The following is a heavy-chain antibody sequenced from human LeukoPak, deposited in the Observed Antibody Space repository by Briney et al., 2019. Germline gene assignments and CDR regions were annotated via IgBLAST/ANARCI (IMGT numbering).Heavy chain of an antibody. D-gene: IGHD2-2*01. Sequence: PSETLSLTCTVSGGSISSYYWSWIRQPPGKGLEWIGYIYYSGSTNYNPSLKSRVTISVDTSKNQFSLKLSSVTAPDTAVYYCASGLGYCSSTSCQHNWFDPWGQGTLVTVSS. CDR2: IYYSGST. CDR3: ASGLGYCSSTSCQHNWFDP. V-gene: IGHV4-59*01. CDR1: GGSISSYY. J-gene: IGHJ5*02.